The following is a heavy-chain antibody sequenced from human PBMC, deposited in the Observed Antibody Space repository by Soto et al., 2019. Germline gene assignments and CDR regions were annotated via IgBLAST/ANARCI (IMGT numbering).Heavy chain of an antibody. D-gene: IGHD3-22*01. CDR3: ARESPNYYDLSGFDY. J-gene: IGHJ4*02. CDR2: IYYSGST. V-gene: IGHV4-31*03. Sequence: TLSLTCTVSGGSISSGGYYWSWIRQHPGKGLEWIGYIYYSGSTYYNPSLKSRVTISVDTSKNQFSLKLSSVTAADTAVYYCARESPNYYDLSGFDYWGQGTLVTVSS. CDR1: GGSISSGGYY.